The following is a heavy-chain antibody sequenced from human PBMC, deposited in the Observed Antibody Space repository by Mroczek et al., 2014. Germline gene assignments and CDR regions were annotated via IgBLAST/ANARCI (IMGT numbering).Heavy chain of an antibody. CDR3: ARGCIAAAGPTTHGDWFDP. Sequence: QVQLQQWGAGLLKPSETLSLTCAVYGGSFSGYYWSWIRQPPGKGLEWIGEINHSGSTNYNPSLKSRVTISVDTSKNQFSLKLSSVTAADTAVYYCARGCIAAAGPTTHGDWFDPVGPGNPGHRLL. J-gene: IGHJ5*02. V-gene: IGHV4-34*01. CDR2: INHSGST. CDR1: GGSFSGYY. D-gene: IGHD6-13*01.